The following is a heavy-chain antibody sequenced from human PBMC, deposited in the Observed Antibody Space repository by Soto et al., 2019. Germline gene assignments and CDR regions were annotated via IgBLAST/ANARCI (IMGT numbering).Heavy chain of an antibody. D-gene: IGHD3-16*01. J-gene: IGHJ3*02. V-gene: IGHV4-61*01. CDR1: GGSVSSGSYY. CDR3: AGDDGGDAFDI. CDR2: IYYSGST. Sequence: SETLSLTCTVSGGSVSSGSYYWSWIRQPPGKGLEWIGYIYYSGSTNYNPSLKSRVTISVDTSKNQFSLKLSSVTAADTAVYYGAGDDGGDAFDIWGQGTMVTVSS.